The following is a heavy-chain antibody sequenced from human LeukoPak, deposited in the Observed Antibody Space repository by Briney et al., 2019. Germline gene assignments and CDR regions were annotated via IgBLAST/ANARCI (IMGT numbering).Heavy chain of an antibody. J-gene: IGHJ4*02. Sequence: NSGVSLRLSCAASGFTFRNAWMSWVRQAPGKGLEWVGRIKSKNNGGTTDYAAPVTGRFTISRDDSRNTLYLQMNSLKTEDTGVYYCTTGSTPDYGSGSYTTIDYWGQGTLVTVSS. CDR1: GFTFRNAW. CDR3: TTGSTPDYGSGSYTTIDY. D-gene: IGHD3-10*01. V-gene: IGHV3-15*01. CDR2: IKSKNNGGTT.